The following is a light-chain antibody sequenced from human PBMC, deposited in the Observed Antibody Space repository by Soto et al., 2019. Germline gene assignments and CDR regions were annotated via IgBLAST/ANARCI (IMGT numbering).Light chain of an antibody. CDR3: QQYDYSRT. V-gene: IGKV1-5*01. J-gene: IGKJ1*01. CDR1: QSIAAS. CDR2: DVY. Sequence: DVQMTQSHSTLSASVGGSVTITCRASQSIAASLAWYQLKPGEAPKLLIYDVYNLESGVPSRVSGSGSGTEFSLTIRSLHPDDVATYYCQQYDYSRTFGQGTKVEIK.